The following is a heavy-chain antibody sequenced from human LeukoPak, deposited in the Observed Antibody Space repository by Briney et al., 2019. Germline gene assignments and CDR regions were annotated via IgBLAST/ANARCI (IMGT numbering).Heavy chain of an antibody. CDR1: GGTFSSYA. CDR3: ARDPLRAGSGSYRYNWFNP. Sequence: SVKVSCKASGGTFSSYAISWVRQAPGQGLEWMGGIIPIFGTANYAQKFQGRVTITADESTSTAYMELSSLRSEDTAVYYCARDPLRAGSGSYRYNWFNPWGQGTLVTVSS. J-gene: IGHJ5*02. D-gene: IGHD1-26*01. V-gene: IGHV1-69*13. CDR2: IIPIFGTA.